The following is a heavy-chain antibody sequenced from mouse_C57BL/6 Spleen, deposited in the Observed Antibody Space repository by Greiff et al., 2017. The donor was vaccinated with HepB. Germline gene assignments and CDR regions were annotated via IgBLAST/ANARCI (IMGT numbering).Heavy chain of an antibody. Sequence: EVKLVESGGGLVQPKGSLKLSCAASGFSFNTYAMNWVRQAPGKGLEWVARIRSKSNNYATYYADSVKDRFTISRDDSESMLYLQMNNLKTEDTAMYYCEAYYGSSYAYAMDYWGQGTSVTVSS. V-gene: IGHV10-1*01. CDR2: IRSKSNNYAT. CDR3: EAYYGSSYAYAMDY. CDR1: GFSFNTYA. J-gene: IGHJ4*01. D-gene: IGHD1-1*01.